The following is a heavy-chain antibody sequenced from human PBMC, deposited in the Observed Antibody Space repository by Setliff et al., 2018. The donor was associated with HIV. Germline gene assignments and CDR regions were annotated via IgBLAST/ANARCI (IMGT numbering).Heavy chain of an antibody. Sequence: ASVKVSCKASGYTFTSYDINWVRQATGQGLEWMGWMNPNSGNTGYAQKFQGRVTMTRNTSISTAYMELSSLRSEDTAVYYCARGGLAVAFDYGDYRTYYFDFWGQGTLVTVSS. J-gene: IGHJ4*02. CDR1: GYTFTSYD. V-gene: IGHV1-8*02. CDR3: ARGGLAVAFDYGDYRTYYFDF. CDR2: MNPNSGNT. D-gene: IGHD4-17*01.